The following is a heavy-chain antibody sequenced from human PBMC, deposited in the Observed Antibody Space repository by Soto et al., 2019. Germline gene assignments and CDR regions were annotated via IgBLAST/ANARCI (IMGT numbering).Heavy chain of an antibody. CDR3: AKVLLLPWVRGVTTNFDY. J-gene: IGHJ4*02. CDR2: ISGSGGST. CDR1: GFTFSSYA. D-gene: IGHD3-10*01. Sequence: GGSLRLSCAASGFTFSSYAMSWVRQAPGKGLEWVSAISGSGGSTYYADSVKGRFTISRDNSKNTLYLQMNSLRAEDTAVYYCAKVLLLPWVRGVTTNFDYWGQGTLVTVSS. V-gene: IGHV3-23*01.